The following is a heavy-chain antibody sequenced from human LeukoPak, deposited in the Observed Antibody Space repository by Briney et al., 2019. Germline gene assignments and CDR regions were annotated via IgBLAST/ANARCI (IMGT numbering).Heavy chain of an antibody. CDR1: GFTFSSYS. Sequence: GGSLRLSCAASGFTFSSYSMTWVRQAPGKGLEWVAVISYDGSNKYYADSVKGRFTISRDNSKNTLYLQMNSLRAEDTAVYYCAKVLWSAIPPHDPIDYWGQGTLVTVSS. CDR2: ISYDGSNK. D-gene: IGHD3-10*01. CDR3: AKVLWSAIPPHDPIDY. J-gene: IGHJ4*02. V-gene: IGHV3-30*18.